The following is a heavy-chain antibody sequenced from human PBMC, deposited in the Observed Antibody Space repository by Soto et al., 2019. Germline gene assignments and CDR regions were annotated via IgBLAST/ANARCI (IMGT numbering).Heavy chain of an antibody. D-gene: IGHD6-13*01. V-gene: IGHV3-30-3*01. CDR3: ARDHLRIAAAAGNY. CDR1: GFTFSSYA. CDR2: ISYDGSNK. Sequence: QVQLVESGGGVVQPGRSLRLSCAASGFTFSSYAMHWVRQAPGKGLEWVAVISYDGSNKYYADFVKGRFTISRDNSKNTLYLQMNSLRAEDTAVYYCARDHLRIAAAAGNYWGQGTLVTVSS. J-gene: IGHJ4*02.